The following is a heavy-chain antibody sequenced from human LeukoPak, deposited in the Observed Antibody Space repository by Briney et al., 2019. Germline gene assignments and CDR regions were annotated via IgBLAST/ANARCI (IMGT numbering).Heavy chain of an antibody. V-gene: IGHV3-21*01. CDR2: ISSSSSYI. Sequence: PGESLKISCAASGFTFSSYSMNWVRQAPGKGLEWVSSISSSSSYIYYADSVKGRFTISRDDAKNALYLQMNSLRAEDTAVYYCARGTHIVVVPAAPPHYYYYGMDVWGQGTTVTVSS. D-gene: IGHD2-2*01. J-gene: IGHJ6*02. CDR1: GFTFSSYS. CDR3: ARGTHIVVVPAAPPHYYYYGMDV.